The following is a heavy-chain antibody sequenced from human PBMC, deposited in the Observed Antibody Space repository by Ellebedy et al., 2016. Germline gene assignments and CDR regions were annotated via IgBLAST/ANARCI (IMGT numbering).Heavy chain of an antibody. CDR1: SYTFTTFS. D-gene: IGHD3-10*01. Sequence: ASVKVSXKASSYTFTTFSITWVRQVPGQGLEWMGFVNTFSGNTKFAQKFQGRVSMTNDSSTHTAYMDLRSLRSDDTAMYYCAKTSGWGYGENWGQGTLVTVSS. CDR2: VNTFSGNT. V-gene: IGHV1-18*04. J-gene: IGHJ4*02. CDR3: AKTSGWGYGEN.